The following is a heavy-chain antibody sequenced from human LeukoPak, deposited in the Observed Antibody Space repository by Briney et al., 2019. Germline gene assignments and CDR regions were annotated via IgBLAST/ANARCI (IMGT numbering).Heavy chain of an antibody. D-gene: IGHD2-21*01. V-gene: IGHV3-33*01. CDR3: ARDRSISLDY. Sequence: PGGSLRLSCAASGFTFSSYGMHWVRQAPGKGLEWVAVIWYDGSNKYYADSVKGRFTISRDNAKNSLYLQMNSLRAEDTAVYYCARDRSISLDYWGQGTLVTVSS. CDR1: GFTFSSYG. J-gene: IGHJ4*02. CDR2: IWYDGSNK.